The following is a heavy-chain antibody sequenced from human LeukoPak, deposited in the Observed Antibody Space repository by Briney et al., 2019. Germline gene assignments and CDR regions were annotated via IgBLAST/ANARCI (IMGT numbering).Heavy chain of an antibody. J-gene: IGHJ4*02. CDR2: INDDGSGT. V-gene: IGHV3-74*01. D-gene: IGHD3-10*01. CDR1: GFIFSNYW. CDR3: VRDSTSGVDY. Sequence: PGGSLRLSWAASGFIFSNYWMLWFRQAAGNGPMFVSRINDDGSGTVYADSVNGRFIMSRDNAENTLYLQMDSLRAEDTAVYYCVRDSTSGVDYWGQGTLVTASS.